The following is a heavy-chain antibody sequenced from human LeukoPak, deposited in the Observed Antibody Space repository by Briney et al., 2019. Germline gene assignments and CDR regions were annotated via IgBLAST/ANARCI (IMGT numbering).Heavy chain of an antibody. CDR1: GYTLTELS. CDR2: FDPEDGET. Sequence: ASVKVSCKVSGYTLTELSMHWVRQAPGKGLEWMGGFDPEDGETIYAQKFQGRVTMTEDTSTDTAYMELSSLRSEDTAVYYCATRPLDSSGYYYFDYWGQGTLVTVSS. V-gene: IGHV1-24*01. J-gene: IGHJ4*02. D-gene: IGHD3-22*01. CDR3: ATRPLDSSGYYYFDY.